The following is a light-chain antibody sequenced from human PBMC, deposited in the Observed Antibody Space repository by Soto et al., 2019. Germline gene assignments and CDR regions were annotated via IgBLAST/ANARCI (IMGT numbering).Light chain of an antibody. Sequence: SVLTQPASVSGSPGQSITISCTGTSSDVGGYNYVSWYQQHPGKAPKLMIYEVINRPSGVSNRFSGSKSGDTASLTISGLQAGDEADYYCSSYTSSNTLVFGTGTKVTVL. CDR2: EVI. CDR3: SSYTSSNTLV. V-gene: IGLV2-14*01. J-gene: IGLJ1*01. CDR1: SSDVGGYNY.